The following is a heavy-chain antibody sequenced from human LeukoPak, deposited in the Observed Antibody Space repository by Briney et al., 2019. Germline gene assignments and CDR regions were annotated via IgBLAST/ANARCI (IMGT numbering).Heavy chain of an antibody. D-gene: IGHD6-13*01. J-gene: IGHJ4*02. CDR2: IYYSGST. Sequence: SETLSLTCTVSGGSISSYYWSWLRQPPGKGLEWLGYIYYSGSTNYNPSLKSRVTISVDTSKNQFSLKLSSVTAADTAVYYCARGFLYSSSWPGHIDYWGQGTLVTVSS. CDR1: GGSISSYY. CDR3: ARGFLYSSSWPGHIDY. V-gene: IGHV4-59*01.